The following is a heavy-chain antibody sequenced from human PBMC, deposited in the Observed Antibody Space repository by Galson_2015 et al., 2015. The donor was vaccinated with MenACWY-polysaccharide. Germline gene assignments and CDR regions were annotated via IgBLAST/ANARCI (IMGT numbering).Heavy chain of an antibody. CDR3: ARGVQLERKSRGDWFDP. Sequence: SLRLSCAASGFTFSNYGMHWVRQAPGKGLEWVALIWNDGNNKNYVDSVKGRFTISRDNSKNTLYLQMNSLRVEDTAVYYCARGVQLERKSRGDWFDPWGQGTLVTVSS. V-gene: IGHV3-33*01. D-gene: IGHD1-1*01. CDR1: GFTFSNYG. CDR2: IWNDGNNK. J-gene: IGHJ5*02.